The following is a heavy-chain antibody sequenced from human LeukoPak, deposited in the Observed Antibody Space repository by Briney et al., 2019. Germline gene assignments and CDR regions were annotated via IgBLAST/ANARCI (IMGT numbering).Heavy chain of an antibody. Sequence: GGSLRLSCAASGFTFSNYWMHWVRQVPGKGLVWVSHINSDGRIINYADSVKGRFTISRDNAKNTLYLQMNSLRAEDTAVYYCARDLELVYYDSSGYDYWGQGTLVIVSS. CDR2: INSDGRII. D-gene: IGHD3-22*01. CDR1: GFTFSNYW. J-gene: IGHJ4*02. V-gene: IGHV3-74*01. CDR3: ARDLELVYYDSSGYDY.